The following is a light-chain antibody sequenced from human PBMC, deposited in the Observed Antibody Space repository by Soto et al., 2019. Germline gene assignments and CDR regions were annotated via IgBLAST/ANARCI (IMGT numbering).Light chain of an antibody. CDR2: DVS. CDR1: SSDVGGYKY. Sequence: QSVLTQPASVSGSRGQSITVSCTGTSSDVGGYKYVSWYQQHPGKAPKLMIYDVSNRPSGVSNRFSGSKSGNTASLTISGLQAEDEADYYCSSYTSSSTRVFGTGTKVTVL. CDR3: SSYTSSSTRV. J-gene: IGLJ1*01. V-gene: IGLV2-14*01.